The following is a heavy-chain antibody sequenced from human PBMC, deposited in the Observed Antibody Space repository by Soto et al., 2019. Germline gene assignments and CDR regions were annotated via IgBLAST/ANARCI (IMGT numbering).Heavy chain of an antibody. Sequence: QVQLVESGGGVVQPGRSLRLSCAASGFTFSSYAMHWVRQAPGKGLEWVAVISYDGSNKYYADSVKGRFTISRDNSKNTLYLQMNSLRAEDTAVYYCARGEYYDFWRGDVWGQGTTVTDSS. CDR3: ARGEYYDFWRGDV. J-gene: IGHJ6*02. CDR1: GFTFSSYA. CDR2: ISYDGSNK. D-gene: IGHD3-3*01. V-gene: IGHV3-30-3*01.